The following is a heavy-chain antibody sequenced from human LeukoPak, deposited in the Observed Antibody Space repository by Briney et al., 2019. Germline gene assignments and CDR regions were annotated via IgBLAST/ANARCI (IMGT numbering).Heavy chain of an antibody. Sequence: GGSLRLSCAASGFTFGSYEMNWVRQAPGKGLEWVSYISSSGSTIYYADSVKGRFTISRDNAKNSLYLQMNSLRAEDTAVYYCARGYCSGGSCYETPDYGMDVWGKGTTVTVSS. V-gene: IGHV3-48*03. CDR1: GFTFGSYE. D-gene: IGHD2-15*01. CDR3: ARGYCSGGSCYETPDYGMDV. J-gene: IGHJ6*04. CDR2: ISSSGSTI.